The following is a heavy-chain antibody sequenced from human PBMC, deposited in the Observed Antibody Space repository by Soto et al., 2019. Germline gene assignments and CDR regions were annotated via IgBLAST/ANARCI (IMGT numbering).Heavy chain of an antibody. D-gene: IGHD2-8*01. V-gene: IGHV1-2*04. CDR1: GYSFTDYH. CDR3: ARGDSTDCSNGVCSFFYNHDMDV. J-gene: IGHJ6*02. Sequence: ASVKVSCKASGYSFTDYHIHWVRQAPGQGLEWLGRINPKSGGTSTAQKFQGWVTMTTDTSISTASMELTRLTFDDTAIYYCARGDSTDCSNGVCSFFYNHDMDVWGQGTTLTVSS. CDR2: INPKSGGT.